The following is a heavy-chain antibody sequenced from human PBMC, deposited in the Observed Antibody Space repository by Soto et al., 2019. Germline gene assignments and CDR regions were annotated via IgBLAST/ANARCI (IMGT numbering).Heavy chain of an antibody. CDR3: AKFFVETGGSSGWPWSFHF. D-gene: IGHD6-25*01. J-gene: IGHJ4*02. CDR2: ISGTGGTT. V-gene: IGHV3-23*01. Sequence: GGSLRLSCAASGFTFSSYAMSWVRQAPGKGLEWVSAISGTGGTTYYADSVKGRFTFSRDNSRNTMHLQMNSLRAQDSAIYYCAKFFVETGGSSGWPWSFHFWGQGTLVTVSS. CDR1: GFTFSSYA.